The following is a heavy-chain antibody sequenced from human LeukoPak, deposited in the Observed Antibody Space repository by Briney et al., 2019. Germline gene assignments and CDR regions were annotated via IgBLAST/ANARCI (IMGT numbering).Heavy chain of an antibody. CDR3: ARQYSYGHYYYYYGMDV. Sequence: SETLSLTCTVSGGSISSYYWSWIRQPPGKGLEWIGYIYYSGSTNYNPSLKSRVTISVDTSKNQFSLKLSSVTAADTAVYYCARQYSYGHYYYYYGMDVWGQGTTVTVSS. CDR2: IYYSGST. D-gene: IGHD5-18*01. J-gene: IGHJ6*02. V-gene: IGHV4-59*01. CDR1: GGSISSYY.